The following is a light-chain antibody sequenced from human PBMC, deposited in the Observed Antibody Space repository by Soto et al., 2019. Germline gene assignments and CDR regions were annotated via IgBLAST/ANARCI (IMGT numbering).Light chain of an antibody. Sequence: EIVMTQSPATLSVSPGERATLSCRASRGISSNLAWYQQKPGQAPRLLIYGISNRATGIPDRFSGSGSGTDFTLTISRLEPEDFVVYYCQQYSSLPHTFGQGTKVDIK. V-gene: IGKV3-20*01. CDR1: RGISSN. CDR2: GIS. CDR3: QQYSSLPHT. J-gene: IGKJ2*01.